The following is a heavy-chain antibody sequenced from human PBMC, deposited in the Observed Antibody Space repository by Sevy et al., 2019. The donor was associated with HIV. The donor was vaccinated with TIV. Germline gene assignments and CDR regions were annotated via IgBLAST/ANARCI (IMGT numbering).Heavy chain of an antibody. CDR1: GFTVSSNY. V-gene: IGHV3-53*01. Sequence: GGYLRLSCAASGFTVSSNYMSWVRQAPGKGLEWVSVIYSGGSTYYADSVKGRFTISRDNSKNTLYLQMNSLRAEDTAVYYRAREVRFEFGDDVTNAFDIWGQGRMVTVSS. CDR2: IYSGGST. J-gene: IGHJ3*02. D-gene: IGHD3-10*01. CDR3: AREVRFEFGDDVTNAFDI.